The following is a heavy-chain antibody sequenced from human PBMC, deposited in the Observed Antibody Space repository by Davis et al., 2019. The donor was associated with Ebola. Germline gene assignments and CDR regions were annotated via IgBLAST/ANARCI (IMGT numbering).Heavy chain of an antibody. CDR1: GASISSGDYS. Sequence: SETLSLTCTVSGASISSGDYSWSWIRQPPGKGLEWVGYIYNSGATYYNPSLKSRVAISVDTFRTQFSLQLSSVTAADTAVYYCATMLWVAVAGDLFDYWGQGTLVTVSS. CDR3: ATMLWVAVAGDLFDY. V-gene: IGHV4-30-4*08. D-gene: IGHD6-19*01. J-gene: IGHJ4*02. CDR2: IYNSGAT.